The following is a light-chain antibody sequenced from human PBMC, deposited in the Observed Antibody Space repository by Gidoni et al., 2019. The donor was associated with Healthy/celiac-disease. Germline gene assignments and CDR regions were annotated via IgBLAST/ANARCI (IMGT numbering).Light chain of an antibody. V-gene: IGKV1-5*01. CDR1: QSISSW. Sequence: DIQMTESPSTLSASVVDRVTSTCRASQSISSWLAWYQQKPGKAPKLLIYDDSSLESGVPSRFSGSGSATKFTLTISSLQPDDFATYYCQQYETFXQXTKVEIK. CDR2: DDS. J-gene: IGKJ1*01. CDR3: QQYET.